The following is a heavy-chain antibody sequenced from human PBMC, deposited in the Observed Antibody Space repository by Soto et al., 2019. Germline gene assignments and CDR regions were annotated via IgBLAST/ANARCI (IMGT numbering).Heavy chain of an antibody. V-gene: IGHV1-58*02. CDR3: AAGRYYGSGLDP. D-gene: IGHD3-10*01. CDR1: GFTFTSSA. CDR2: IVVGSGNT. Sequence: SVKVSCKASGFTFTSSAMQWVRQARGQRLEWIGWIVVGSGNTDYAQKFQERVTITRDMSTSTAYMELSSLRSEDTAVYYCAAGRYYGSGLDPWGQGTLVTVSS. J-gene: IGHJ5*02.